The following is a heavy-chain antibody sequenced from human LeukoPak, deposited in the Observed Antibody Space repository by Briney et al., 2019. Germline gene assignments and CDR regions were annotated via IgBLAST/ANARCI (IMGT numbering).Heavy chain of an antibody. J-gene: IGHJ3*02. Sequence: EGSLRLSCAASGFTFSKFPMGWVRQAPGRGLEWVSAISASGDVTFYADSLRGRFTISRDNSKSTLYLQMNGLRAEDTAIFYCAKSLFTSATGTGRAFHIRGQGTRVTVSS. CDR2: ISASGDVT. V-gene: IGHV3-23*01. D-gene: IGHD1-1*01. CDR1: GFTFSKFP. CDR3: AKSLFTSATGTGRAFHI.